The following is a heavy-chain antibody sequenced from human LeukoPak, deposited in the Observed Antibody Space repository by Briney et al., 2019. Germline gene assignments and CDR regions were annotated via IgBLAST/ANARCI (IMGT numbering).Heavy chain of an antibody. CDR1: GFTFSSYA. V-gene: IGHV3-23*01. J-gene: IGHJ4*02. CDR3: AKTNMVRGVIHSFDY. Sequence: GGSLRLSCAASGFTFSSYAMTWVRQAPGRGLEWVSAISGNGGTTYYADSVKGRFTISRDNSKNTLYLQMNSLRAEDTAVYYCAKTNMVRGVIHSFDYWGQGTLVTVSS. CDR2: ISGNGGTT. D-gene: IGHD3-10*01.